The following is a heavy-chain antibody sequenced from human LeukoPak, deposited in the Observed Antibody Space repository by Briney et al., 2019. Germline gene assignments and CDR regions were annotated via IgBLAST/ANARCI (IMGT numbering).Heavy chain of an antibody. Sequence: GTSVKVSCKASGFTFTSSAMQWVRQARGQRLEWIGWIVVGSGNTNYAQKFQERLTITRDMSTSTAYMELSSLRSEDTAVYYCATDGRWLHPHHDAFDIWGQGTMVTVSS. J-gene: IGHJ3*02. CDR3: ATDGRWLHPHHDAFDI. D-gene: IGHD5-24*01. V-gene: IGHV1-58*02. CDR2: IVVGSGNT. CDR1: GFTFTSSA.